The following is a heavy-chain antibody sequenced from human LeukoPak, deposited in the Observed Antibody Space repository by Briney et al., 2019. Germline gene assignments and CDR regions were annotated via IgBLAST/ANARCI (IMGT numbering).Heavy chain of an antibody. D-gene: IGHD5-12*01. V-gene: IGHV3-23*01. CDR3: AKDTDLGYSGYDYVGGHFDY. CDR1: GFTFSSYA. Sequence: GGSLRLSCAASGFTFSSYAMSWVRQAPGKGLEWVSAISGSGGSTYYADSVKGRFTISRDNSKNTLYLQMNSLRAEDTAVYYCAKDTDLGYSGYDYVGGHFDYWGQGTLVTVSS. CDR2: ISGSGGST. J-gene: IGHJ4*02.